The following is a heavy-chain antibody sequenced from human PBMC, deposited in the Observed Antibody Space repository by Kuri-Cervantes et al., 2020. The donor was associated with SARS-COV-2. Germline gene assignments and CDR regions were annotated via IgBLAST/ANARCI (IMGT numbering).Heavy chain of an antibody. Sequence: GGSLRLCCAASGFTFSSYAMHWVRQAPGKGLEWVAVISYDGSNKYYADSVKGRFTISRDNAKNSLYLQMNSLRAEDTAVYYCARGQGSGWYLGLSANWFDPWGQGTLVTVSS. V-gene: IGHV3-30-3*01. CDR1: GFTFSSYA. CDR2: ISYDGSNK. D-gene: IGHD6-19*01. CDR3: ARGQGSGWYLGLSANWFDP. J-gene: IGHJ5*02.